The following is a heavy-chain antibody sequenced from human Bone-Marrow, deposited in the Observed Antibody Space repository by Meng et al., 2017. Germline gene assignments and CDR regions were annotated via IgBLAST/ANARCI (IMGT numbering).Heavy chain of an antibody. V-gene: IGHV1-69*05. Sequence: SAKVSCKASGGTFSSYAIIWVRHAPGQGLEWIGWIIPIFGTAKYAQKFEGRVTITTDEYTSTAYMELSSLRSEDTAVYYCARETCSGMYSSSWPLDYWGQGTLVTVSS. CDR3: ARETCSGMYSSSWPLDY. D-gene: IGHD6-13*01. J-gene: IGHJ4*02. CDR2: IIPIFGTA. CDR1: GGTFSSYA.